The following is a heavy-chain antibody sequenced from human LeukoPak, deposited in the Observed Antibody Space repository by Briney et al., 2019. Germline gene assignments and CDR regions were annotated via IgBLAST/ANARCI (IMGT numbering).Heavy chain of an antibody. J-gene: IGHJ1*01. D-gene: IGHD3-3*01. CDR2: IYYSGST. CDR1: GGSISSSSYY. CDR3: ATIHWGGYYRLEYFQH. Sequence: SETLSLTCTVSGGSISSSSYYWSWIRQPPGKGLEWIGYIYYSGSTNYNPSLKSRVTISVDTSKNQFSLKLSSVTAADTAVYYCATIHWGGYYRLEYFQHWGQGTLVTVSS. V-gene: IGHV4-61*05.